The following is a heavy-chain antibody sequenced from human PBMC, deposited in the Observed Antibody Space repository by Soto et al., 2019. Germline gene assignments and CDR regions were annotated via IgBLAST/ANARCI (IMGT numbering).Heavy chain of an antibody. V-gene: IGHV4-39*01. CDR1: GGSISSSSYY. CDR2: IYYDGRA. Sequence: QLQLQESGPGLVKPWETLSLTCTVSGGSISSSSYYWGWIRQPPGKGLEWIGSIYYDGRAYYNPSLKSRVTISVDTSKNQFSLKLTSLTAADTAVYYCARHSGNYHDSHGYLYYWGQGTLVTVSS. J-gene: IGHJ4*02. D-gene: IGHD3-22*01. CDR3: ARHSGNYHDSHGYLYY.